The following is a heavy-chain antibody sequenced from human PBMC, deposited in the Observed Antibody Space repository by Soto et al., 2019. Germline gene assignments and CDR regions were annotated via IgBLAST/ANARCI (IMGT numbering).Heavy chain of an antibody. V-gene: IGHV1-69*04. CDR1: GGTFSSYT. Sequence: ASVKVSCKASGGTFSSYTISWVRQAPGQGLEWMGRIIPILGIANYAQKFQGRVTSTADKSTSTAYMELSSLRSEDTAVYYCARDRGTMIVARGGAFDIWGQGTMVTVSS. CDR2: IIPILGIA. D-gene: IGHD3-22*01. CDR3: ARDRGTMIVARGGAFDI. J-gene: IGHJ3*02.